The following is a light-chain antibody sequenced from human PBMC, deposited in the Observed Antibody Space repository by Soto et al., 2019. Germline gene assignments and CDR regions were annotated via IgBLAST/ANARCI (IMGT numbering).Light chain of an antibody. CDR1: TSDVGGHDY. CDR2: DVN. V-gene: IGLV2-14*01. Sequence: QSALTQPASVSGSPGQSITISCTGTTSDVGGHDYVSWYQQHPGKAPKLMIYDVNYRPSGVSSRFPGSKSGNTASLTISGLQAEDEADYYCTSYTTGSTPYVFGTGTKLTVL. CDR3: TSYTTGSTPYV. J-gene: IGLJ1*01.